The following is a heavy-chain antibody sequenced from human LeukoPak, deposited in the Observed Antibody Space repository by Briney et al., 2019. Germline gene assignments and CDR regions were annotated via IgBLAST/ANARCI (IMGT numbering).Heavy chain of an antibody. CDR1: GYSFTNNW. CDR2: IDPSDSYT. CDR3: ARLYYYDSSGYPDY. Sequence: GESLKISCKGSGYSFTNNWITWVRQMPGKGLEWMGRIDPSDSYTDYSPSFQGHVTISADKSISTAYLQWSSLKASDTAMYYCARLYYYDSSGYPDYWGQGTLVTVSS. V-gene: IGHV5-10-1*01. D-gene: IGHD3-22*01. J-gene: IGHJ4*02.